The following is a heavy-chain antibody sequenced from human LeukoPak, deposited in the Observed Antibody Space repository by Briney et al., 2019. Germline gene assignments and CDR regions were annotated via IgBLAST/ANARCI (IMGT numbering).Heavy chain of an antibody. CDR1: GYTFTGYY. Sequence: ASVKVSCKAPGYTFTGYYMHWVRQAPGQGLEWMGWINPNGGGTNYEQNFQGRVTMTRDTSISTAYMELSRLRSDDTAVYYCARESCSSTNCYSWFDPWGQGTLVTVSS. J-gene: IGHJ5*02. V-gene: IGHV1-2*02. D-gene: IGHD2-2*01. CDR3: ARESCSSTNCYSWFDP. CDR2: INPNGGGT.